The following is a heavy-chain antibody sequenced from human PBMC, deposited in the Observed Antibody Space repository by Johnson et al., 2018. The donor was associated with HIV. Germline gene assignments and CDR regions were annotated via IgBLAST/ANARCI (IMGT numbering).Heavy chain of an antibody. Sequence: MLLVASGGGLVQPGGSLRLSCAASGFTFSSYDMHWVRQPTGKRLEWVSGIGTAGDTYYPGSVKGRFTISRENAKNSLYLQMNSLRAGDTAVYYCARDSLVGGPPQVDAFDIWGQGTMVTVSS. D-gene: IGHD3-10*01. CDR1: GFTFSSYD. CDR2: IGTAGDT. V-gene: IGHV3-13*01. J-gene: IGHJ3*02. CDR3: ARDSLVGGPPQVDAFDI.